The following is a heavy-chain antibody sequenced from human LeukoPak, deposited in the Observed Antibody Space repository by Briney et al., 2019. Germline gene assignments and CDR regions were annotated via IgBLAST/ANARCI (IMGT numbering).Heavy chain of an antibody. CDR2: INPNSGGT. V-gene: IGHV1-2*02. CDR3: ARDGEDGYNYVWEVWFDP. D-gene: IGHD5-24*01. J-gene: IGHJ5*02. CDR1: GYTFTGYY. Sequence: ASVKVSCKASGYTFTGYYMHWVRQAPGQGLEWMGWINPNSGGTNYAQKFQGRVTMTRDTSISTAYMELSRLRSDDTAVYYCARDGEDGYNYVWEVWFDPWGQGTLVTVSS.